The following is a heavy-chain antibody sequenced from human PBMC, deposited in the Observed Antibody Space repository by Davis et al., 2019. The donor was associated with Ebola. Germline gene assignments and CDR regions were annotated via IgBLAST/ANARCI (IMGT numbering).Heavy chain of an antibody. CDR1: GGTFSSYA. V-gene: IGHV1-69*13. D-gene: IGHD2-2*01. CDR3: PSSPPRYCSSTRLLCYYYMDV. J-gene: IGHJ6*03. CDR2: IIPIFGTA. Sequence: SVTVSCKASGGTFSSYAISCVGQPPAQGLEWMGGIIPIFGTANYAQKFQGRVTITADESTSKAYMELSSLRSEDTAVYYCPSSPPRYCSSTRLLCYYYMDVWGKGTTVTVSS.